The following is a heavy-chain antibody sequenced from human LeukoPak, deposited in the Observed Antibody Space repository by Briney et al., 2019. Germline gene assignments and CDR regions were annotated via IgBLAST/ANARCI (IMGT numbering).Heavy chain of an antibody. V-gene: IGHV5-51*01. Sequence: GESLKISCKVSGYLLTNNWIGWVRQVPGKGLEWMGLIYPGYSDAKYSPSFQGQVTFSVDKSIRTASLQWSSLKASDTAIYYCARFGYTSSFDYGGQGTLATVSA. D-gene: IGHD6-13*01. CDR3: ARFGYTSSFDY. CDR2: IYPGYSDA. J-gene: IGHJ4*02. CDR1: GYLLTNNW.